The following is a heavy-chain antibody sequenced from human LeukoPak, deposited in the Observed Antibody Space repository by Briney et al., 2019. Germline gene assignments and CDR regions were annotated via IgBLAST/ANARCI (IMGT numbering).Heavy chain of an antibody. CDR1: GYTFTSYY. V-gene: IGHV1-46*03. Sequence: ASVKVSCKTSGYTFTSYYMHWMRQAPGQGLEWVGMINPNGGGTSSAQKFQGRVTMTRDTSTSTVYMDLSSLRSEDTAIYYCARRGGCISTSCNLDYWGQGTRVTVSS. CDR3: ARRGGCISTSCNLDY. D-gene: IGHD2-2*01. CDR2: INPNGGGT. J-gene: IGHJ4*02.